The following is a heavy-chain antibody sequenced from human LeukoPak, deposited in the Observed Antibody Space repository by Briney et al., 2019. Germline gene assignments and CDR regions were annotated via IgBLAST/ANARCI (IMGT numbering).Heavy chain of an antibody. D-gene: IGHD3-3*01. CDR2: ITGSGGST. V-gene: IGHV3-23*01. CDR1: GFTFSSYG. Sequence: GGSLRLSCAASGFTFSSYGMSWVRQAPGKGLEWVSAITGSGGSTYYADSVKGRFTISRDNSKNTLYLQMNSLRAEDTAIYYCARDERLLSFLKWGQGTLVTVSS. J-gene: IGHJ4*02. CDR3: ARDERLLSFLK.